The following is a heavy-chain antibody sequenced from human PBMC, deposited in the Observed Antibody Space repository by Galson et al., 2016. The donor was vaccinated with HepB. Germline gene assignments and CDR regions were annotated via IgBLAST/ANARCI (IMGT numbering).Heavy chain of an antibody. J-gene: IGHJ4*02. Sequence: SETLSLTCTVSGDSIRSSFWSGLRQPPGKGLEWIGYIFHSGSTNYNPALKSRVTISVDTSKNQLSLKLTSVTAADTAVYYCARDFSRYSGYDSVVRFDYWGQGALVTVSS. D-gene: IGHD5-12*01. V-gene: IGHV4-59*01. CDR3: ARDFSRYSGYDSVVRFDY. CDR2: IFHSGST. CDR1: GDSIRSSF.